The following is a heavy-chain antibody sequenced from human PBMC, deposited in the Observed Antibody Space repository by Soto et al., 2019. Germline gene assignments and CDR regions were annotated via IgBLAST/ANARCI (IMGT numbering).Heavy chain of an antibody. CDR1: GGSVSSGSYY. Sequence: QVQLQESGPGLVKPSETLSLTCTVSGGSVSSGSYYWSWIRQPPGKGLEWIGYIYYSGSTNYNPCLESRVTISVDTSKNQFSLKLSSVTAADTAVYYCARDYGYSYGAYYYYYGMDVWGQGTTVTVSS. J-gene: IGHJ6*02. D-gene: IGHD5-18*01. V-gene: IGHV4-61*01. CDR3: ARDYGYSYGAYYYYYGMDV. CDR2: IYYSGST.